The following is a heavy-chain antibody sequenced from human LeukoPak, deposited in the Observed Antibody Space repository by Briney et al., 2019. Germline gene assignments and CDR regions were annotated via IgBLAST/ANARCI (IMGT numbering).Heavy chain of an antibody. CDR2: IKSKVDGGTT. D-gene: IGHD3-10*01. V-gene: IGHV3-15*01. J-gene: IGHJ3*02. CDR3: TTDLWLGETDAVDI. CDR1: GFTFSNAW. Sequence: GGSLRLSCAASGFTFSNAWMNWVRQAPGKGLEWVGRIKSKVDGGTTDYAAPVKGRFTISRDDSKNMLYLQMNSLKTEDTAVYYCTTDLWLGETDAVDIWGQGTMVTVSS.